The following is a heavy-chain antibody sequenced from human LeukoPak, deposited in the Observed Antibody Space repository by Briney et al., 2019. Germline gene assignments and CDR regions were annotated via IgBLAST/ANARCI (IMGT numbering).Heavy chain of an antibody. V-gene: IGHV3-23*01. CDR1: GFTFSNYA. CDR3: AKDHVSRGVMDLDY. Sequence: PGGSLRLSCAASGFTFSNYAMSWVRRAPGKGLEWVSAISGSGENAYYADSVKGQSTISRDNSKNTLYLQMNSLRAEDTAVYYCAKDHVSRGVMDLDYWGQGTLVTVSS. J-gene: IGHJ4*02. CDR2: ISGSGENA. D-gene: IGHD3-10*01.